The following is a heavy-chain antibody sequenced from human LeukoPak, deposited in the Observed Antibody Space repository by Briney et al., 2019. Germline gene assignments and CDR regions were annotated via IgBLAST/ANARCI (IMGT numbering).Heavy chain of an antibody. D-gene: IGHD1-26*01. J-gene: IGHJ4*02. V-gene: IGHV3-23*01. CDR2: ITFSGSAT. CDR1: GFTFRNDA. CDR3: AKGGSIGSYFVAFDY. Sequence: GGSLRLSCAASGFTFRNDAMRWVRDAPGKGLECVSAITFSGSATYYADSAKGRFTISRDNSKNTLYLQMNSLRADDTAVYYCAKGGSIGSYFVAFDYWGQGTLVTVSS.